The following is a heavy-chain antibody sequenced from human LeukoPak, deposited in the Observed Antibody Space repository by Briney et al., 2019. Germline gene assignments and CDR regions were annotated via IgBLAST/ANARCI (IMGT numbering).Heavy chain of an antibody. Sequence: PSETLSLTCTVSGGSISSYSYYWGWIRQPPGKGLEWIGSIYYSGTTYYNPSLKSRVTISVDTSNNQFSLRLSSVTAADTAVYYCARHGHSSVWYVAYWGQGTLVTVSS. CDR1: GGSISSYSYY. V-gene: IGHV4-39*01. J-gene: IGHJ4*02. CDR3: ARHGHSSVWYVAY. D-gene: IGHD6-19*01. CDR2: IYYSGTT.